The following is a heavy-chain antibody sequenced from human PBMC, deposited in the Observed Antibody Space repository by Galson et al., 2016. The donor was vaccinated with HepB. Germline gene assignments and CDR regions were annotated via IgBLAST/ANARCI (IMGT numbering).Heavy chain of an antibody. CDR1: GFIFRGYG. V-gene: IGHV3-30*18. CDR2: DSMDGRRK. CDR3: AKRHEYCPPVGCSVDY. Sequence: SLRLSCASSGFIFRGYGMHWVRQAPGKGLEWVAADSMDGRRKFYADSVRGRFTISRDNSNNMLFLQMDSLRPDDTAVYYCAKRHEYCPPVGCSVDYWGQGTLVPVSS. D-gene: IGHD2/OR15-2a*01. J-gene: IGHJ4*02.